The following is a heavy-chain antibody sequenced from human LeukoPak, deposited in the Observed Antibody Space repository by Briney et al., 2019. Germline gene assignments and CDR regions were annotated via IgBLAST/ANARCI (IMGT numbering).Heavy chain of an antibody. D-gene: IGHD3-22*01. J-gene: IGHJ1*01. CDR2: IRDSGTT. CDR3: ARGPTYYYDSSGYSFFFQH. V-gene: IGHV4-31*03. Sequence: PSQTLSLTCTVSGGSISSGGLYWSWIRQHPGKGLEWLGYIRDSGTTYYNPSLKSRVAISLGTSKNQFSLNLSSVTAADTAVYYCARGPTYYYDSSGYSFFFQHWGQGTLVTVSS. CDR1: GGSISSGGLY.